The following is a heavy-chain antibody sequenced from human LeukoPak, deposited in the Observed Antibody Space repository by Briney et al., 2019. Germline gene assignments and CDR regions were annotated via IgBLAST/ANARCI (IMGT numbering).Heavy chain of an antibody. J-gene: IGHJ4*02. CDR3: ARLGGSSAPDY. Sequence: ASVKVSCKASGYSFTSYWIGWVRQMPGKGLEWMGIIYPGDSDTRYSPSFQGQVTISADKSISTAYLQWSSLKASDTAMYYCARLGGSSAPDYWGQGTLVTVSS. CDR1: GYSFTSYW. D-gene: IGHD2-15*01. V-gene: IGHV5-51*01. CDR2: IYPGDSDT.